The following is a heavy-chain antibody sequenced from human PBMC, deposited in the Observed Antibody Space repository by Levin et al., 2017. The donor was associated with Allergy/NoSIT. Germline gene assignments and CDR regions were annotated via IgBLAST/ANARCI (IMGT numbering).Heavy chain of an antibody. CDR2: INSDGSSA. V-gene: IGHV3-74*01. J-gene: IGHJ4*02. Sequence: GESLKISCAASGFTFSSYWMHWVRQAPGKGLVWVSRINSDGSSARYADSVKGRFTISRDNAKNTLYLQMNSLRAEDTAVYYCARDVSAPIVVAGTVDYWGQGTLVTVSS. D-gene: IGHD6-19*01. CDR1: GFTFSSYW. CDR3: ARDVSAPIVVAGTVDY.